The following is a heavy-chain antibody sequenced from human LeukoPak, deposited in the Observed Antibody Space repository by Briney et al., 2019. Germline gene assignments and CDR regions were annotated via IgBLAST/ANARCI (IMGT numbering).Heavy chain of an antibody. CDR2: IVVGSGNT. V-gene: IGHV1-58*01. Sequence: GASVKVSCKASGFTFTSSAVQWVRQARGQRLEWIGWIVVGSGNTNYAQKFQERVTITRDMSTSTAYMELSRLRSDDTAVYYCASWGSSGWPDYWGQGTLVTVSS. CDR3: ASWGSSGWPDY. CDR1: GFTFTSSA. D-gene: IGHD6-19*01. J-gene: IGHJ4*02.